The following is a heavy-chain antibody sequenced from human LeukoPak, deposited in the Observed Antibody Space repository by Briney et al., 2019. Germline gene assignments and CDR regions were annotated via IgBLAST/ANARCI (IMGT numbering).Heavy chain of an antibody. D-gene: IGHD3-10*01. V-gene: IGHV3-74*01. CDR3: GRGAGGGSGNYLFDF. Sequence: PGGSLRLSCAASGFTFSPYWMHWVRQAPGKGLVWVSRISSDSRNTYYADSVKGRFTISRDNAKNTLFLQMNSLRAEDTGVYYCGRGAGGGSGNYLFDFWGQGTLVTVSS. CDR2: ISSDSRNT. CDR1: GFTFSPYW. J-gene: IGHJ4*02.